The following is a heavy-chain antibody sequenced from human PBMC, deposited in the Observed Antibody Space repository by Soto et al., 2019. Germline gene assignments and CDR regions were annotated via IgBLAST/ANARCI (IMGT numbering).Heavy chain of an antibody. J-gene: IGHJ4*02. Sequence: KPGGSLRLSCAASGFTFSDYYMSWIRQAPGKGLEWVSYISYSVSSIYYADSVKGRFTISRDNAKNSLYLQMNSLRAEDTAVYYCARDPPAMNGAFDYWGQGTLVTVSS. CDR2: ISYSVSSI. V-gene: IGHV3-11*01. CDR1: GFTFSDYY. CDR3: ARDPPAMNGAFDY. D-gene: IGHD1-1*01.